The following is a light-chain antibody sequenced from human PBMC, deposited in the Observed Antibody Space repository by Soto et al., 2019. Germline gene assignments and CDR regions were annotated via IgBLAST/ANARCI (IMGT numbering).Light chain of an antibody. J-gene: IGKJ5*01. Sequence: DIQMTQSPSSLSASVGDRVTITCQASQDIRNYLNWYQQXPGKAPXXLIYDASNLETGVPSRLSGSGSGTDFTFTISSLQPEDIATYYCQQYDNLITFGQGTRLEI. V-gene: IGKV1-33*01. CDR3: QQYDNLIT. CDR2: DAS. CDR1: QDIRNY.